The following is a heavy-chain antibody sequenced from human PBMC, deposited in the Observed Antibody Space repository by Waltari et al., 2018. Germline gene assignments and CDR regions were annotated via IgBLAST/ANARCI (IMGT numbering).Heavy chain of an antibody. Sequence: QVQLVQSGAEVKKPGSSVKVPCKASGGTFSSYAIRWVRQAPGQGLEWMGGIIPIFGTANYAQKFQGRVTITADESTSTAYMELSSLRSEDTAVYYCANYYDSSGYSLGWFDYWGQGTLVTVSS. CDR3: ANYYDSSGYSLGWFDY. V-gene: IGHV1-69*01. CDR1: GGTFSSYA. J-gene: IGHJ4*02. D-gene: IGHD3-22*01. CDR2: IIPIFGTA.